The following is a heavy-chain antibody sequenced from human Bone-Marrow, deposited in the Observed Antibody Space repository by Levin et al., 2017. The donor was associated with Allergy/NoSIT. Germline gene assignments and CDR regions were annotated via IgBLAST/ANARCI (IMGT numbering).Heavy chain of an antibody. V-gene: IGHV3-72*01. CDR2: ITNKGRSYTA. J-gene: IGHJ6*02. Sequence: GESLKISCAGSGFTFSDHYIDWVRQAPGKGLEWVGRITNKGRSYTAEYAASMTGRFTISRDDSKNSVYLEMNSLRTEDTAVYYCADLGLSYGLDVWGQGTTVTVSS. CDR1: GFTFSDHY. CDR3: ADLGLSYGLDV. D-gene: IGHD3/OR15-3a*01.